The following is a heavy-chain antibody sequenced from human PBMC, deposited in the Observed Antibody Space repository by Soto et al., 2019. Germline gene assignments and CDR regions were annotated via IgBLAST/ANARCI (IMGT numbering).Heavy chain of an antibody. CDR2: IYYSGST. D-gene: IGHD3-10*01. Sequence: PSETLSLTCTVSGGSIGSGDYYWSWIRQPPGKGLEWIGYIYYSGSTYYNPSLKSRVTISVDTSKNQFSLKLSSVTAAATAVYYCARVLWFGENWFDPWGQGTLVTGS. CDR1: GGSIGSGDYY. CDR3: ARVLWFGENWFDP. V-gene: IGHV4-30-4*01. J-gene: IGHJ5*02.